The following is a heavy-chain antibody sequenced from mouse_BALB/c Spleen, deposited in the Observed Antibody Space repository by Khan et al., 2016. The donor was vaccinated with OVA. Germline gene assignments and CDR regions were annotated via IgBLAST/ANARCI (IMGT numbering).Heavy chain of an antibody. CDR2: IYPGNGYI. J-gene: IGHJ2*01. CDR3: TVAYYRYYFDY. V-gene: IGHV1S134*01. Sequence: EVQLQESGAELGRPGSSVKLSCKTSGNTFTSYGIKWVRQRPGQGLEWIGYIYPGNGYIEYNEKFQGKAILTSDTSSTTAYMQLRSLTSEDSALSFCTVAYYRYYFDYWGQGTTLTVSS. CDR1: GNTFTSYG. D-gene: IGHD2-14*01.